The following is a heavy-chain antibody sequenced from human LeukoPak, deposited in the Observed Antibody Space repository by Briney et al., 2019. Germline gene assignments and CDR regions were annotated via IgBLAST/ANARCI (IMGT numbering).Heavy chain of an antibody. CDR3: ARDRMGGSFDY. V-gene: IGHV3-48*01. CDR2: ITGDSGTI. D-gene: IGHD2-15*01. Sequence: GGSLRLSCAASGFAFSSYAMNWVRQAPGKGLEWVSFITGDSGTIYYVDSMKGRFTISRDNAKNSLYLQIDNLRAEATAVYYCARDRMGGSFDYWGQGTPVTVSS. CDR1: GFAFSSYA. J-gene: IGHJ4*02.